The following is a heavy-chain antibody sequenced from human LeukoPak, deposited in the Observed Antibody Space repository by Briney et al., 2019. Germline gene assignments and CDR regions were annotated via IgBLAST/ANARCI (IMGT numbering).Heavy chain of an antibody. V-gene: IGHV3-21*01. Sequence: GGSLRLSCAASGFTFSSYSMNWVRQAPGKGLEWVSSISSSGSYIYYADSVKGRFTISRDNAKNSLYLQMNSLRAEDTAVCYCARGTIFGVVITLFDYWGQGTLVTVSS. D-gene: IGHD3-3*01. J-gene: IGHJ4*02. CDR3: ARGTIFGVVITLFDY. CDR2: ISSSGSYI. CDR1: GFTFSSYS.